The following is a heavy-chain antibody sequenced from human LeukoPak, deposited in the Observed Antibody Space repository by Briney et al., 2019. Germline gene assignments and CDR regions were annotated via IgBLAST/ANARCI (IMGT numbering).Heavy chain of an antibody. D-gene: IGHD3-22*01. J-gene: IGHJ4*02. Sequence: PSETLSLTCTVSGGSISSSTYYWAWIRQPPGKGLEWIATIHHSGSTYYNPSLRSGVTISVDTSRNQFSLKLSSVTVADTAVYYCARLGGYYDPPGYWGQGTLVTVSS. CDR3: ARLGGYYDPPGY. CDR1: GGSISSSTYY. CDR2: IHHSGST. V-gene: IGHV4-39*01.